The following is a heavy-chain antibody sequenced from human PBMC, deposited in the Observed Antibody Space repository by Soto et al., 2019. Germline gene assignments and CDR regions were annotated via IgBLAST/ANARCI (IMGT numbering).Heavy chain of an antibody. J-gene: IGHJ4*02. D-gene: IGHD2-15*01. Sequence: EVQLVESGGGLVQPGGSLRLSCAASGFTFSSYSMNWVRQAPGKGLEWVSYISSSSSTIYYADSVKGRFTISRDNAKNSLYLHMNSLRDEDTAVYYCARERLGIVVVVAAYDYWGQGTLVTVSS. V-gene: IGHV3-48*02. CDR1: GFTFSSYS. CDR3: ARERLGIVVVVAAYDY. CDR2: ISSSSSTI.